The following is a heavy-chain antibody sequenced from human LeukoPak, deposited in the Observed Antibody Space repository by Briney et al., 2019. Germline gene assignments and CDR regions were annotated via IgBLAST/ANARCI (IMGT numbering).Heavy chain of an antibody. CDR1: GGSISSYY. CDR3: ARGGPGYYASGTLGYFDY. V-gene: IGHV4-59*01. CDR2: IYNSGST. J-gene: IGHJ4*02. D-gene: IGHD3-10*01. Sequence: SETLSLTCTVSGGSISSYYWSWIRQPPGKGLEWIGYIYNSGSTNYNPSLKSRVTISVDTSKNQFSLKLSSVTAADTAVYYCARGGPGYYASGTLGYFDYWGQGTLVTVSS.